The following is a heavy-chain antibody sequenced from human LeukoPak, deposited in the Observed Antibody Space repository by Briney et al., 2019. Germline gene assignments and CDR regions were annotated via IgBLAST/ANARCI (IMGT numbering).Heavy chain of an antibody. D-gene: IGHD5-24*01. V-gene: IGHV4-39*01. Sequence: SETLSLTCTVSGGSISSSSYYWGWIRQPPGKGLEWIGSIYYSGSTYYNPSLKSRVTISVDTSKNQFSLKLSSVTAADTAVYYCARWLRGWLKNTPPSFDYWGQGTLVTVSS. CDR2: IYYSGST. CDR1: GGSISSSSYY. J-gene: IGHJ4*02. CDR3: ARWLRGWLKNTPPSFDY.